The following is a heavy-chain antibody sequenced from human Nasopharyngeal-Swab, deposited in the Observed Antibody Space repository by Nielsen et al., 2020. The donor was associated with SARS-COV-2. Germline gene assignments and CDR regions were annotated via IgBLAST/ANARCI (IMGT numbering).Heavy chain of an antibody. J-gene: IGHJ6*03. V-gene: IGHV1-8*01. Sequence: ASVKVSCKASGYTFTSYDTNWVRQATGQGLEWMGWMNPNSGNTGYAQKFQGRVTMTRNTSISTAYMELSSLRSEDTAVYYCAREGVYYYGSGSRFSYMDVWGKGTTVTVSS. CDR3: AREGVYYYGSGSRFSYMDV. CDR2: MNPNSGNT. CDR1: GYTFTSYD. D-gene: IGHD3-10*01.